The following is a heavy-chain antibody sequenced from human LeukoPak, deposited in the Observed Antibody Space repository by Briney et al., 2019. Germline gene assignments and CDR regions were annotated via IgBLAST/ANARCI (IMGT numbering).Heavy chain of an antibody. J-gene: IGHJ5*02. V-gene: IGHV1-46*01. CDR3: ARDGGYDILTGPLNWFDP. CDR2: INPSGGSA. D-gene: IGHD3-9*01. CDR1: GYTFTSYY. Sequence: ASVKVSCKASGYTFTSYYMHWVRQAPGQGLEWMGIINPSGGSASYAQKFQGRVTMTRDTSTSTVYMELSSLRAEDTAVYYCARDGGYDILTGPLNWFDPWGQGTLVTVSS.